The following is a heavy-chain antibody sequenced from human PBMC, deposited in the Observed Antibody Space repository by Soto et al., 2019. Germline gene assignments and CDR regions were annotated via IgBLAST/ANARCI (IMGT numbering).Heavy chain of an antibody. J-gene: IGHJ5*02. V-gene: IGHV3-21*01. Sequence: EGQLVESGGGLVKPGGSLRLSCAASGFAFQTYTMEWLRQPPGKGLEWVSSITISGNYIYYADSVKGRFTISRDNGRNSVYLQMNGLRAEDTAVYYLAKVGVLRTNFRWFDLWGQGTLVTVSS. D-gene: IGHD2-8*01. CDR2: ITISGNYI. CDR3: AKVGVLRTNFRWFDL. CDR1: GFAFQTYT.